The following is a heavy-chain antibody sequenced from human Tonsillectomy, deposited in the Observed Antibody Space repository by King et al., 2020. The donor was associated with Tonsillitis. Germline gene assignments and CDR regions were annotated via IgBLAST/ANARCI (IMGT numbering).Heavy chain of an antibody. CDR3: ARGGSPGGWYLDY. V-gene: IGHV3-21*01. Sequence: DVQLVESGGGLVKPGGSLRLSCAASGFTFSSYSMNWVRQAPGKGLEWVSSISSSSSYIFYADSVKGRFTISRDNDKNSLYLQMNSLRAEDTAVYYCARGGSPGGWYLDYWGQGTLVTVSS. D-gene: IGHD6-19*01. J-gene: IGHJ4*02. CDR2: ISSSSSYI. CDR1: GFTFSSYS.